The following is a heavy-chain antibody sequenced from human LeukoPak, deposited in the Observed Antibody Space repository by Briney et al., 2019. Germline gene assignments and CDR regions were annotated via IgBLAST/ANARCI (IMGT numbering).Heavy chain of an antibody. CDR2: VYVSGNT. D-gene: IGHD5/OR15-5a*01. Sequence: PSETLSLTSTVSGGSITGNYWSWIRQPPGKALEWIGYVYVSGNTNYNPSLKRRVTISIDTSKNQFSLKLSSVTAADTAVYYCARRGRSVYDSGADDGFDIWGQGTMVTVSS. CDR1: GGSITGNY. V-gene: IGHV4-59*08. CDR3: ARRGRSVYDSGADDGFDI. J-gene: IGHJ3*02.